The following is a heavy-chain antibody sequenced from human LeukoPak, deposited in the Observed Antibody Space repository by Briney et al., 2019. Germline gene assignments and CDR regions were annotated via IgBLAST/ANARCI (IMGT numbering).Heavy chain of an antibody. CDR3: ATLDSSGRDH. V-gene: IGHV4-39*01. CDR1: GGSISSGGYY. Sequence: PSETLSLTCTVSGGSISSGGYYWGWIRQPPGKGLEWIGSIHYSGSTSSNPSLKSRVTISVDTSKNQFSLKLSSVTAADTAVYYCATLDSSGRDHWGQGTLVTVSS. CDR2: IHYSGST. J-gene: IGHJ4*02. D-gene: IGHD6-19*01.